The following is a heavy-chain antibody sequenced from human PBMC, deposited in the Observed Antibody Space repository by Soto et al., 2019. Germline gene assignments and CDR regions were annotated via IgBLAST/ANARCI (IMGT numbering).Heavy chain of an antibody. J-gene: IGHJ3*01. CDR2: ISNDGNRK. CDR1: GFTFARST. D-gene: IGHD5-18*01. V-gene: IGHV3-30-3*01. Sequence: GGSLRLSCAASGFTFARSTLHWVRQAPGKGLEWVAIISNDGNRKYYADSVKGRFNISRDNSKSIVFLQMNNLRPDDSAIYYCVRGARLLFSSFDVWGQGTVVTV. CDR3: VRGARLLFSSFDV.